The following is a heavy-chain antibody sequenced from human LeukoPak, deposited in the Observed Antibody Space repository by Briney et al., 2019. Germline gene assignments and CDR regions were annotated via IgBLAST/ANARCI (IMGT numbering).Heavy chain of an antibody. V-gene: IGHV1-69*13. Sequence: GASVKVSCKASGGTFSSYAISWVRQALGQGLEWMGGIIPIFGTANYAQKFQGRVTITADESTSTAYMELSSLRSEDTAVYYCARVPTVANNWFDPWGQGTLVTVSS. J-gene: IGHJ5*02. D-gene: IGHD4-23*01. CDR2: IIPIFGTA. CDR3: ARVPTVANNWFDP. CDR1: GGTFSSYA.